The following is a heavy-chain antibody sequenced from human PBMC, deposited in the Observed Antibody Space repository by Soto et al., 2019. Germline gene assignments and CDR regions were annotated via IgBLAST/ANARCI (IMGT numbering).Heavy chain of an antibody. J-gene: IGHJ4*02. CDR3: AKDREYSGSRYYFDY. Sequence: PGGSLRLSCAASGFTFSSYAMHWVRQAPGKGLEWVAVISYDGSNKYYADSVKGRFTISRDNSKNTLYLQMNSLRAEDTAVYYCAKDREYSGSRYYFDYWGQGTLVTVSS. D-gene: IGHD1-26*01. CDR2: ISYDGSNK. CDR1: GFTFSSYA. V-gene: IGHV3-30*04.